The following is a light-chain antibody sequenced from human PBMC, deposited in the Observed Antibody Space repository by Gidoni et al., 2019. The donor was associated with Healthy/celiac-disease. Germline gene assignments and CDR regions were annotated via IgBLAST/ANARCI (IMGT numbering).Light chain of an antibody. V-gene: IGKV3-15*01. CDR3: QQYNNWPLT. CDR2: GAS. CDR1: QSVRSN. Sequence: EIVMTQSPATLSVSPGERATLSCRASQSVRSNLAWYQQKPGQAPRLLIYGASTRATGIPARFRRRWSGTEFTLTISSLQSEDFAVYYCQQYNNWPLTFXGXTKVEIK. J-gene: IGKJ4*01.